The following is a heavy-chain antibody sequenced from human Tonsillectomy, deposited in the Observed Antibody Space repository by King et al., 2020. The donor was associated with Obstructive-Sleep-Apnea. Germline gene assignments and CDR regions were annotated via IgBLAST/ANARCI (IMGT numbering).Heavy chain of an antibody. Sequence: VQLVESGGGLVQPGGSLRLSCAASGFTFSSYAMSWVRQAPGKGLEWDSACNGSGVSTYYADSVKGRFTIPRDNSKNTLYLQMNSLRAEDTAVYYCAKDHRFGELYWFDPWGQGTLVTVSS. D-gene: IGHD3-10*01. CDR2: CNGSGVST. J-gene: IGHJ5*02. V-gene: IGHV3-23*04. CDR1: GFTFSSYA. CDR3: AKDHRFGELYWFDP.